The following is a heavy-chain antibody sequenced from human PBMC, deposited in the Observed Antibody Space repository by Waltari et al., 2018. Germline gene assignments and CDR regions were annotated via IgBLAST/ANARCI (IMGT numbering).Heavy chain of an antibody. CDR3: ARVPGYS. J-gene: IGHJ4*02. CDR1: GFTVGNNY. CDR2: IYSGGAT. Sequence: EVLLVESGGGLIQPGGSLRLSCVASGFTVGNNYMTWVRQAPGKGLGWVSFIYSGGATYYADSVKGRFTISRDNSKNTLYLQMNSLRADDTAVYYCARVPGYSWGQGTLVTVSS. V-gene: IGHV3-53*01.